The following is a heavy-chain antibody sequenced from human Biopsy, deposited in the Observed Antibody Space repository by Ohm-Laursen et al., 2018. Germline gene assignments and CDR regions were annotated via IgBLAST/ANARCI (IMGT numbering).Heavy chain of an antibody. J-gene: IGHJ6*02. Sequence: SETLSLTCIVSGGSISSYYWTWIRQPPGKGLEWIGYIYNSGSTNYNPSLKSRVTISVDTSKNQFSLRLNSVTAADTAVYYCARATNSTGWPYYYFYGMDVWGQGTTVTVSS. CDR3: ARATNSTGWPYYYFYGMDV. D-gene: IGHD2/OR15-2a*01. CDR1: GGSISSYY. CDR2: IYNSGST. V-gene: IGHV4-59*01.